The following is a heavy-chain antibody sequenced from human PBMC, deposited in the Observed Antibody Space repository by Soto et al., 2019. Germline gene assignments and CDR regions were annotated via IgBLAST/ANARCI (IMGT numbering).Heavy chain of an antibody. V-gene: IGHV3-48*01. CDR1: GLTLSNVW. D-gene: IGHD2-2*02. Sequence: GGSLRLSCAASGLTLSNVWMSWVRQAPGKGLEWVSYISSSSSTIYYADSVKGRFTISRDNAKNSLYLQMNSLRAEDTAVYYCARAVCTSCYSVYYYYGMDVWGQGTTVTVS. CDR3: ARAVCTSCYSVYYYYGMDV. J-gene: IGHJ6*02. CDR2: ISSSSSTI.